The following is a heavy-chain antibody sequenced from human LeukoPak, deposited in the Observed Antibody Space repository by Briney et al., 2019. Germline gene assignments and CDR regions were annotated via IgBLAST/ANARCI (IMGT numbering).Heavy chain of an antibody. CDR2: ISSNSSTI. Sequence: PGGSLRLSCAASGITFSRYSMNWVRQAPGKGLEWVSYISSNSSTIYYADSVKGRFTISRDDAKNSLYLQMNSLRAEDTAVYYCARTPCSGGSCYDSAVDYWGQGTLVTVSS. CDR3: ARTPCSGGSCYDSAVDY. V-gene: IGHV3-48*04. D-gene: IGHD2-15*01. J-gene: IGHJ4*02. CDR1: GITFSRYS.